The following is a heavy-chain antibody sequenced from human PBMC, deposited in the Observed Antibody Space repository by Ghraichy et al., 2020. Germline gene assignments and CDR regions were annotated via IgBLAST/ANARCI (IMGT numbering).Heavy chain of an antibody. CDR1: GFTFSSYA. J-gene: IGHJ4*02. CDR2: ISGSGGST. Sequence: GESLNISCAASGFTFSSYAMNWVRQAPGKGLEWVSAISGSGGSTYYADSVKGRFTISRDNSKNTLYLQMNSLRAEDTAVYYCAKEGSGWYYFDYWGQGTLVTVSS. CDR3: AKEGSGWYYFDY. V-gene: IGHV3-23*01. D-gene: IGHD6-19*01.